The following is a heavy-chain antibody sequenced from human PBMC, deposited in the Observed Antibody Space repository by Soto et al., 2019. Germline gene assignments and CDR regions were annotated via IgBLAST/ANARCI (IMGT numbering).Heavy chain of an antibody. V-gene: IGHV1-69*13. Sequence: SVKVSCTASVGTFSSYAISWVRQDPGQGLEWMGGIIPIFGTANYAQKFQGRVTITADESTSTAYMELSSLRSEDTAVYYCARESSSGWYVGWFDPWGQGTLVTVSS. CDR3: ARESSSGWYVGWFDP. CDR1: VGTFSSYA. CDR2: IIPIFGTA. D-gene: IGHD6-19*01. J-gene: IGHJ5*02.